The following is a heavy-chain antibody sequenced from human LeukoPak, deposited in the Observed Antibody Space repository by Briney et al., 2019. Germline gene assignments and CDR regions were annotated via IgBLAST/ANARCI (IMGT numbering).Heavy chain of an antibody. CDR3: ARIWAGAFSYYYYGMDV. CDR2: IYSGGST. V-gene: IGHV3-66*01. Sequence: GGSLRLSCAASGLTFSSYAMSWVRQAPGKGLEWVSVIYSGGSTYYADSVKGRFTISRDNSKNTLYLQMNSLRAEDTAVYYCARIWAGAFSYYYYGMDVWGQGTTVTVSS. J-gene: IGHJ6*02. D-gene: IGHD3-3*02. CDR1: GLTFSSYA.